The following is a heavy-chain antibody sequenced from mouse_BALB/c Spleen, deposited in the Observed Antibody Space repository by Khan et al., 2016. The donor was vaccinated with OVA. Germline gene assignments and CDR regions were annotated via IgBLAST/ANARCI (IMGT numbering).Heavy chain of an antibody. V-gene: IGHV3-2*02. CDR3: ARTARIKY. Sequence: EVQLQQSGPGLVKPSQSLSLTCTVTGYSITSGYGWNWIRQFPGNKLEWMGYISYSGSTNYNPSLKSRISITRDTSKIQFFLQLNSVTTEDTATYYCARTARIKYWGQGTTLTVSS. D-gene: IGHD1-2*01. CDR1: GYSITSGYG. J-gene: IGHJ2*01. CDR2: ISYSGST.